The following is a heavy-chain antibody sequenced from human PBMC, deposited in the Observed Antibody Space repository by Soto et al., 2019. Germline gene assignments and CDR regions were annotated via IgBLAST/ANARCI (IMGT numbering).Heavy chain of an antibody. J-gene: IGHJ4*02. Sequence: TLSLTCALFDSSFNGYYWTWIRQPPGKGLEWIGEITQSGSTNYSPSLKSRVTISLDTSKYQISLKLSSVTAADTAVYYCARGRVQLLPWGQGTLVTVSS. CDR1: DSSFNGYY. CDR3: ARGRVQLLP. CDR2: ITQSGST. D-gene: IGHD2-2*01. V-gene: IGHV4-34*01.